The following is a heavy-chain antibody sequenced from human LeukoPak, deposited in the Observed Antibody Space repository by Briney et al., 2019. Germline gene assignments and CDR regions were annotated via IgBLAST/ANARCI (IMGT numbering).Heavy chain of an antibody. D-gene: IGHD7-27*01. CDR2: TKGDGRDI. V-gene: IGHV3-74*01. Sequence: GGSLRLSCVASGFTFSSYWMYWVRQDPGKGLVWVSGTKGDGRDITYADSVKGRFTISRDNAKNTVYLQMNSLRAEDTGVYYCARDLRAPPGYWGQGTLVTVSS. CDR3: ARDLRAPPGY. CDR1: GFTFSSYW. J-gene: IGHJ4*02.